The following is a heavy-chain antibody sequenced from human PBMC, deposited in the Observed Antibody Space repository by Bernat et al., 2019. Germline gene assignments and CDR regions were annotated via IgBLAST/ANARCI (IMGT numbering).Heavy chain of an antibody. Sequence: EVQLVESGGGLVQPGGSLRLSCAASGFTFSSSWMSWIRQAPAKGLEWVANINQHGSAKFYVDSVKGRFTISRDNAKNSLYLQMNSLRAEDTAVYYCARDKKTIFGVVIEKGYMDVWGKGTTVTVSS. J-gene: IGHJ6*03. CDR1: GFTFSSSW. D-gene: IGHD3-3*01. V-gene: IGHV3-7*01. CDR2: INQHGSAK. CDR3: ARDKKTIFGVVIEKGYMDV.